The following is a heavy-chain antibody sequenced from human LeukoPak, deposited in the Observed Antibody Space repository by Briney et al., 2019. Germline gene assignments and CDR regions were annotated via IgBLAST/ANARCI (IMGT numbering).Heavy chain of an antibody. CDR2: ISSSGSTI. J-gene: IGHJ6*04. V-gene: IGHV3-11*01. Sequence: PGGSLRLSCAASGFTFSDYYMSWIRQAPGKGLEWVSYISSSGSTIYYADSVKGRFTISRDNAKNSLYLQMNSLRAEDTAVYYCAKSGGGSYDSSGYYYLDYYYGMDVWGKGPTVTVS. CDR3: AKSGGGSYDSSGYYYLDYYYGMDV. D-gene: IGHD3-22*01. CDR1: GFTFSDYY.